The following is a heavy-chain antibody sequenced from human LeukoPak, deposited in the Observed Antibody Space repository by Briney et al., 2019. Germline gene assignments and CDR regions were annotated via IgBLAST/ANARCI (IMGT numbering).Heavy chain of an antibody. CDR3: MIDYFDWASSRSGNYF. J-gene: IGHJ4*02. Sequence: ASVKVSGKVSGYRLSAVSMHWVRQAPGKGLEWMRGFEPEDGATIYAERFQGRITMTEDTSTDTAYMDLSRLTSEDTAVYYCMIDYFDWASSRSGNYFWGQGTLVTVSS. V-gene: IGHV1-24*01. CDR1: GYRLSAVS. CDR2: FEPEDGAT. D-gene: IGHD3-3*01.